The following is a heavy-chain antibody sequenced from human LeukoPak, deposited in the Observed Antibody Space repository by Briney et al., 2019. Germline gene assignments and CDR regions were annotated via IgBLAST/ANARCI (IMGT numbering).Heavy chain of an antibody. D-gene: IGHD5-12*01. CDR3: ARAHSYSGFAEADY. Sequence: SETLSLTCTVSGGSISGYYWSWIRQPPGKGLEWIGCIYSSGRTNYNPSLKSRVTISVDTSKNQFSLKLSSVTATDTAVYYCARAHSYSGFAEADYWGQGTLVTVSS. J-gene: IGHJ4*02. CDR2: IYSSGRT. V-gene: IGHV4-59*13. CDR1: GGSISGYY.